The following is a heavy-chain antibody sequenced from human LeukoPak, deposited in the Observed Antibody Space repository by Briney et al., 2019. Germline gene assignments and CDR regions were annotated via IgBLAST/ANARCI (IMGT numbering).Heavy chain of an antibody. J-gene: IGHJ4*02. CDR3: ARDFDYGDYIDF. D-gene: IGHD4/OR15-4a*01. Sequence: PGGSLRLSCVASGFTFSTYTFNWVRQAPGKGPEWLSYISSGGLTIFYADSVKGRFTISRDNTKNSIFLDMTNLRAEDTAVYYCARDFDYGDYIDFWGQGTLVAVSS. CDR2: ISSGGLTI. V-gene: IGHV3-48*04. CDR1: GFTFSTYT.